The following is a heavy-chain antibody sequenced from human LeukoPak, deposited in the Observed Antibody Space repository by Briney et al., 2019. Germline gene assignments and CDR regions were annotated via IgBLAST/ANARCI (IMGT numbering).Heavy chain of an antibody. CDR3: ARDRSRCYY. Sequence: GGSLRLSCAASGFTFSSYWMSWVRQAPGMGLEWVATIKEDGSEKYYVDSVKGRFTISRDNAKNSLYLQMNSLRAEDTAVYYCARDRSRCYYWGQGTLVTVSS. J-gene: IGHJ4*02. V-gene: IGHV3-7*01. CDR1: GFTFSSYW. CDR2: IKEDGSEK.